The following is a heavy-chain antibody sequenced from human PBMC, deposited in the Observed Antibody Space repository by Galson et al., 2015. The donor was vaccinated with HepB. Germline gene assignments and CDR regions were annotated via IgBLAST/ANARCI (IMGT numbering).Heavy chain of an antibody. Sequence: SLRLSCAASGFTFNTYAIHWVRQAPGKGLEGVAAISYDGSKNYYADSVKGRFTISRDNSKNAVYLQVDSLRTEDTAVYYCARGNTVVPCYCGIDLCRQG. J-gene: IGHJ6*02. V-gene: IGHV3-30-3*01. CDR1: GFTFNTYA. CDR3: ARGNTVVPCYCGIDL. CDR2: ISYDGSKN. D-gene: IGHD2-21*01.